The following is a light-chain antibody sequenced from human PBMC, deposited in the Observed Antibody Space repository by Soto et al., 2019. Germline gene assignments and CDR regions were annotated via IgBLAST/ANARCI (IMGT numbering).Light chain of an antibody. Sequence: DVQLTQSPSSLSASVGERVTITCRASQSVSKYLNWYQQKPGKAPKLLIYAASSLQSGVPSRFSGSGSGTEFTLTITSLQPEDFATYYCQQCYITPLTFGGGTKVEVK. V-gene: IGKV1-39*01. J-gene: IGKJ4*01. CDR1: QSVSKY. CDR2: AAS. CDR3: QQCYITPLT.